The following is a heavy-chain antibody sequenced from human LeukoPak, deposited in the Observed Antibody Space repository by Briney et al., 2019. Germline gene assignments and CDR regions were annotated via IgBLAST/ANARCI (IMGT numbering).Heavy chain of an antibody. Sequence: GGSLRLSCEATGFNFSDSYMTWVRQLPGKGLEWVSYISNSGNRTYYAASVRGRFTISRDNAKNSLYLQMNSLRAEDTAIYYRARRKRALESWGQGTLVTVSS. V-gene: IGHV3-11*01. CDR2: ISNSGNRT. CDR1: GFNFSDSY. J-gene: IGHJ4*02. CDR3: ARRKRALES.